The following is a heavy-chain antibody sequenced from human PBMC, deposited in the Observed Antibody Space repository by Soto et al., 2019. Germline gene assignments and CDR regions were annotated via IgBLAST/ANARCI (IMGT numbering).Heavy chain of an antibody. D-gene: IGHD3-16*02. CDR2: ISYDGSNK. CDR1: GFTFGSYG. V-gene: IGHV3-30*03. Sequence: GGSLRLSCAASGFTFGSYGMHWVRQAPGKGLEWVAFISYDGSNKYYVDSVKGRFTISRDNSKNTLYLQMNSLRAEDTAMYYCATYHDSHWETYRFLLWGPGTLVTVSS. CDR3: ATYHDSHWETYRFLL. J-gene: IGHJ4*02.